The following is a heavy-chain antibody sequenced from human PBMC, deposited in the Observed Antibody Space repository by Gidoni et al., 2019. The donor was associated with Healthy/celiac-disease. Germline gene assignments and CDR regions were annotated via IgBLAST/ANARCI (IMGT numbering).Heavy chain of an antibody. D-gene: IGHD3-16*02. CDR3: ARQYDYVWGSYPN. J-gene: IGHJ4*02. CDR2: IKQDGSEK. Sequence: EVQLVESGGGLVQPGGSLRLSCAASGFTFSSYWMSWVRQAPGKGLEWVANIKQDGSEKYYVDSVKGRFTISRDNAKNSLYLQMNSLRAEDTAVYYCARQYDYVWGSYPNWGQGTLVTVSS. V-gene: IGHV3-7*03. CDR1: GFTFSSYW.